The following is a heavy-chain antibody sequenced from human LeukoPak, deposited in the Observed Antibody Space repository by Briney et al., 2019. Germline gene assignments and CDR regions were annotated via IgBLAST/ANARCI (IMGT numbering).Heavy chain of an antibody. Sequence: SETLSLTCTVSGGSISSHYWSWIRQPPGKGLEWIGYIYYSGSTNYNPSLKSRVTISVDTSKNQFSLKLSSVTAADTAVYYCARGGCSGGSCCVFYMDVWGKGTTVTVSS. CDR3: ARGGCSGGSCCVFYMDV. CDR2: IYYSGST. D-gene: IGHD2-15*01. V-gene: IGHV4-59*11. CDR1: GGSISSHY. J-gene: IGHJ6*03.